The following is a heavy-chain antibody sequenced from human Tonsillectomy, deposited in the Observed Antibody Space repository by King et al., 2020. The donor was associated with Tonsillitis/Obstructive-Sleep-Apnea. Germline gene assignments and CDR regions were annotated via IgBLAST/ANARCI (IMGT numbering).Heavy chain of an antibody. J-gene: IGHJ6*03. V-gene: IGHV3-11*05. CDR2: ISSSSSYT. CDR1: GFTFSDYY. Sequence: VQLVESGGGLVKPGGSLRLSCAASGFTFSDYYMSWIRQAPGKGLEWVSYISSSSSYTNYADSVKGRFTFSRDNAKNSLYLQMNSLRAEDTAVYYCARDCRRGDSSGYYPRWYYYYYMDVWGKGTTVTVSS. D-gene: IGHD3-22*01. CDR3: ARDCRRGDSSGYYPRWYYYYYMDV.